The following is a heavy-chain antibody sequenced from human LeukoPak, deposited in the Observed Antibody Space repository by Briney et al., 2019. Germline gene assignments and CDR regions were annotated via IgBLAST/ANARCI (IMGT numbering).Heavy chain of an antibody. CDR1: GGSISSSSYY. D-gene: IGHD2-8*01. J-gene: IGHJ5*02. V-gene: IGHV4-39*07. Sequence: SETLSLTCTVSGGSISSSSYYWGWIRQPSGKGLEWIGSIYYSGSTYYNPSLKSRVTISVDTSKNQFSLKLSSVTAADTAVYYCARVPIQGRSYVLMVYANWFDPWGQGTLVTVSS. CDR3: ARVPIQGRSYVLMVYANWFDP. CDR2: IYYSGST.